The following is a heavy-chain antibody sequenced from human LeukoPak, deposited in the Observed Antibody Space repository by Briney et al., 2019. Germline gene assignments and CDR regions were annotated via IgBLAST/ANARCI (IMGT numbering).Heavy chain of an antibody. J-gene: IGHJ4*02. CDR2: IYTSGST. V-gene: IGHV4-4*07. D-gene: IGHD3-3*02. Sequence: SETLSLTCTVSGGSISSYYWSWIRQPAGKGLEWIGRIYTSGSTNYNPSLKSRVTMSVDTSMNQFSLKLSSVTAADTAVYYCARDAHFWSGSQKPYYFDYWGQGTLVTVSS. CDR3: ARDAHFWSGSQKPYYFDY. CDR1: GGSISSYY.